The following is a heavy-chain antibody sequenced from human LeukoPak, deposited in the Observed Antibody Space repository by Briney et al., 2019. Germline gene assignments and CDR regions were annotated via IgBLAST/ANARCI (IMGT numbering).Heavy chain of an antibody. D-gene: IGHD2-15*01. J-gene: IGHJ3*02. CDR1: GGSISSSSYC. CDR3: ARDLDECSGGSCYPDAFDI. V-gene: IGHV4-39*02. CDR2: MYYSGST. Sequence: SETLSLTCTVSGGSISSSSYCWGWIRQPPGKGLEWIGGMYYSGSTYYNPSLKSRVTMSVDTSKNQFSLKLSSVTAADTAVYYCARDLDECSGGSCYPDAFDIWGQGTMVTVSS.